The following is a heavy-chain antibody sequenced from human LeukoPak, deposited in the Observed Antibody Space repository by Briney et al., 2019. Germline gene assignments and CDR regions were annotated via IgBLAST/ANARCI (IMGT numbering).Heavy chain of an antibody. J-gene: IGHJ4*02. Sequence: GGSLRLSCAASGFTVSSNYMSWVRQAPGKGLEWVSVIYSGGSTYYADSVQGRFTISRDNSKNTLYLQMNSLRAEDTAVYYCARVQWLRSWYFDYWGQGTLVTVSS. CDR2: IYSGGST. CDR1: GFTVSSNY. V-gene: IGHV3-53*01. D-gene: IGHD5-12*01. CDR3: ARVQWLRSWYFDY.